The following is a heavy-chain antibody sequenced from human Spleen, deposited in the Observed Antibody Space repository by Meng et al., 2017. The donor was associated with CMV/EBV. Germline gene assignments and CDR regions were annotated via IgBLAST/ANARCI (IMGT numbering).Heavy chain of an antibody. D-gene: IGHD5-24*01. Sequence: QVQLQQWGAGLLKPSETLSLTCAVYGGSFSGYYWSWIRQPPGKGLEWIGEINHSGSTNYNPSLKSRVTISVDTSKNQFSLKLSSVTAADTAVYYCARRRLQRDGYNPPTFDYWGQGTLVTVSS. J-gene: IGHJ4*02. CDR1: GGSFSGYY. CDR3: ARRRLQRDGYNPPTFDY. V-gene: IGHV4-34*01. CDR2: INHSGST.